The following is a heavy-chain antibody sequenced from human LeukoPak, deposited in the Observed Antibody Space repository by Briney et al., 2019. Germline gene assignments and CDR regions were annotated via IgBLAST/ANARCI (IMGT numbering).Heavy chain of an antibody. CDR2: ISWNSDTI. V-gene: IGHV3-9*01. D-gene: IGHD2-15*01. CDR1: GFTFDDYA. CDR3: ASREDIVVWGSAPYREYYFDY. Sequence: GGSLRLSCAASGFTFDDYAMHWVWQAPGKGLEWVSGISWNSDTIGYADSVKGRFTISRDNAKNSLYLQMNSLRAEDTAVYYCASREDIVVWGSAPYREYYFDYWGQGTLVTVSS. J-gene: IGHJ4*02.